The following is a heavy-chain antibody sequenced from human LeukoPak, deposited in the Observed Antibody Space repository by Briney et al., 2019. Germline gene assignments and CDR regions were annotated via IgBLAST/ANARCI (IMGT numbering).Heavy chain of an antibody. J-gene: IGHJ4*02. CDR2: ISWNSGNT. V-gene: IGHV3-9*01. D-gene: IGHD6-6*01. CDR3: AKSGTYSSSSGYIDS. CDR1: RFTFDGYV. Sequence: TGGSLRLSCAASRFTFDGYVMHWVRQAPGKGLEWVSSISWNSGNTDYAASVKGRFTISRDNAKKSLHLQMNSLRAEDTALYYCAKSGTYSSSSGYIDSWGQGTLVTVSS.